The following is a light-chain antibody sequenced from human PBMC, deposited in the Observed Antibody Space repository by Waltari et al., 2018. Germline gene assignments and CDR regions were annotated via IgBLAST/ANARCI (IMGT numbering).Light chain of an antibody. CDR3: QQYYSTPYA. V-gene: IGKV3-20*01. CDR2: GAF. CDR1: QSVDSRH. J-gene: IGKJ2*01. Sequence: EIVLTQSPDTLSLSPGERATLSCRASQSVDSRHIGWYQQKHGPAPRLLIFGAFSRATGIPDRFSGSGSGTDFTLTISSLEPEDFAVYYCQQYYSTPYAFGQGTKLEIK.